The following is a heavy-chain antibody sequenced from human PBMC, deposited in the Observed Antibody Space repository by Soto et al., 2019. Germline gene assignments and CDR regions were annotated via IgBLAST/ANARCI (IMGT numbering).Heavy chain of an antibody. J-gene: IGHJ4*02. D-gene: IGHD2-21*02. CDR1: GFSFTNFA. V-gene: IGHV3-23*01. CDR2: IGASGDIT. Sequence: RRLSCAASGFSFTNFAMSWVRQAPGKGLEWVAGIGASGDITWYADSVKGRLSISRDNSKNTLYLQLNSLRFEDTAVYYCAKDDYTDRGDDYFDYWGPGTLVTVSS. CDR3: AKDDYTDRGDDYFDY.